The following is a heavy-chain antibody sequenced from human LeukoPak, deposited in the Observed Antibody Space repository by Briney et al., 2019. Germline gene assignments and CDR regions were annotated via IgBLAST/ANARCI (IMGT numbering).Heavy chain of an antibody. V-gene: IGHV4-4*07. J-gene: IGHJ4*02. CDR1: GGSISSYY. Sequence: SETLSLTCTVSGGSISSYYWSWIRQPAGKGLEWIGRIYTSGSTNYNPSLKSRVTISVDTSKNQFSLKLSSVTAADTAVYYCAANIAEAGTIDYWGQGTLVTVSS. CDR2: IYTSGST. D-gene: IGHD6-19*01. CDR3: AANIAEAGTIDY.